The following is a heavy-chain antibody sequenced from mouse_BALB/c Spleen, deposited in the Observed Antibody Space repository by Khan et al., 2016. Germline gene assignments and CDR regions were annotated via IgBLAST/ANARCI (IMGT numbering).Heavy chain of an antibody. D-gene: IGHD4-1*01. CDR3: ARELGHYAMDY. CDR1: GFSLTGYG. V-gene: IGHV2-6-7*01. CDR2: IWGDGST. Sequence: MQLQESGPGLVAPSQSLSITCTVSGFSLTGYGVNWVRQPPGKGLEWLGMIWGDGSTDYNSALKSRLSISKDNSKSQVFLKMNSLQTDDTARYYCARELGHYAMDYWGQGTSVTVSS. J-gene: IGHJ4*01.